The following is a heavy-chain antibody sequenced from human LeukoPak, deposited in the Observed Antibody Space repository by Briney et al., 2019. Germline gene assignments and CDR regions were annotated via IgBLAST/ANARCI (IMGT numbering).Heavy chain of an antibody. D-gene: IGHD1-14*01. CDR2: ILHSGDT. CDR3: AGYNIPYTFEF. CDR1: GGSIGRSNW. J-gene: IGHJ4*02. V-gene: IGHV4-4*02. Sequence: SETLSLTCAVSGGSIGRSNWWSWVRQPPGKGLEWIGDILHSGDTNYNASLRSRLTISLDKSRNQFSLQLSSVTAADTAVYYCAGYNIPYTFEFWGPETVVTVSS.